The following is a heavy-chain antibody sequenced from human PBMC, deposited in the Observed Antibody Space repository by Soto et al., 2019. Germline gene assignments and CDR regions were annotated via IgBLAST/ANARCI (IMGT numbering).Heavy chain of an antibody. D-gene: IGHD3-16*01. Sequence: EVHLVESGGGLVQPGGSLRLSCEASGFTFSNYWFHWVRQAPGKGLVWVSRTNQHGTIIDYADFAKGRFTISRDNAKKMVYREMNSRRAEDGVVYYCKRGGGGGGGFWGQGTLVTVSS. J-gene: IGHJ4*02. CDR2: TNQHGTII. CDR3: KRGGGGGGGF. CDR1: GFTFSNYW. V-gene: IGHV3-74*01.